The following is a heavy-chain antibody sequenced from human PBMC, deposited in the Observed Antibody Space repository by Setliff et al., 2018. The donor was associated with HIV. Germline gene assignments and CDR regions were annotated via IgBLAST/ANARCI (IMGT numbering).Heavy chain of an antibody. Sequence: TLSLTCTVSGDSISGAGFYWTWIRQLPGKGLEWIGSIYYSGSTYYNPSLKSRVTISLGTSRWQFSLTLNSVSAADTAVYFCAREAMYYYDTSGHPQGFDYWGQGTLVTV. CDR3: AREAMYYYDTSGHPQGFDY. CDR1: GDSISGAGFY. J-gene: IGHJ4*02. V-gene: IGHV4-31*03. D-gene: IGHD3-22*01. CDR2: IYYSGST.